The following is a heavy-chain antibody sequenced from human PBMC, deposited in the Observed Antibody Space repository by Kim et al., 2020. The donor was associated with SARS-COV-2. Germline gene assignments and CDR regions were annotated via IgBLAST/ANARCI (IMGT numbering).Heavy chain of an antibody. CDR3: ARWYSSGWSKFYYYYYGMDV. CDR1: GGSVSSGSYY. V-gene: IGHV4-61*01. CDR2: IYYSGST. D-gene: IGHD6-19*01. J-gene: IGHJ6*02. Sequence: SETLSLTCTVSGGSVSSGSYYWSWIRQPPGKGLEWIGYIYYSGSTNYNPSLKSRVTISVDTSKNQFSLKLSSVTAADTAVYYCARWYSSGWSKFYYYYYGMDVWGQGTTVTVSS.